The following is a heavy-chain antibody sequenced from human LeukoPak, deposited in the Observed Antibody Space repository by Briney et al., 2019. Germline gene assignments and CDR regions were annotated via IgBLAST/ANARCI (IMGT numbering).Heavy chain of an antibody. D-gene: IGHD3-16*02. V-gene: IGHV3-11*01. Sequence: GGSLRLSCAASGFTFSDYYMSWIRQAPGKGLEWVSYISSSGSTIYYADSVKGRFTISRDNAKNSLYLQMNSLRAEDTAVYYCAKAQAPYAYVWGTYRFHAFDIWGQGTMVTVSS. CDR1: GFTFSDYY. CDR3: AKAQAPYAYVWGTYRFHAFDI. CDR2: ISSSGSTI. J-gene: IGHJ3*02.